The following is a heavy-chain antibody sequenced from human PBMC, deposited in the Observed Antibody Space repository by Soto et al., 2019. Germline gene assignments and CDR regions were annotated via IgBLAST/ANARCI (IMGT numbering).Heavy chain of an antibody. V-gene: IGHV4-59*01. Sequence: SETLSLTCTVSGGSISSYYWSWIRQPPGKGLEWIGYIYYSGSTNYNPSLKSRVTISVDTSKNQFSLKLSSVTAADTAVYYCARDYYDSSGYYPFDYWGQGTLVTVSS. CDR2: IYYSGST. CDR3: ARDYYDSSGYYPFDY. D-gene: IGHD3-22*01. J-gene: IGHJ4*02. CDR1: GGSISSYY.